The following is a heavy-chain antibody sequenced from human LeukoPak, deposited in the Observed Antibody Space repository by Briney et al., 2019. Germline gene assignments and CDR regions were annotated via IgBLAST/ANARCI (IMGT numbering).Heavy chain of an antibody. J-gene: IGHJ6*03. CDR3: ARVPYSSSWYLNYYYYMDV. Sequence: ASVKVSCKASGGTFSSYAISWVRQAPGQGLEWMGGIIPIFGTANYAQKFQGRVTITADKSTSTAYMELSSLRSEDTAVYYCARVPYSSSWYLNYYYYMDVWGKGTTVTVSS. CDR2: IIPIFGTA. V-gene: IGHV1-69*06. CDR1: GGTFSSYA. D-gene: IGHD6-13*01.